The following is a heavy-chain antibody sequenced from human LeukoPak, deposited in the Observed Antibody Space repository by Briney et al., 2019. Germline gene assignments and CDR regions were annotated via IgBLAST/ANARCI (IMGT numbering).Heavy chain of an antibody. V-gene: IGHV4-39*07. J-gene: IGHJ5*02. CDR2: FSYNGNT. CDR1: SGSISSSGYH. D-gene: IGHD6-19*01. CDR3: AGGLSRGWYLVGDH. Sequence: KPSETLSLTCTVSSGSISSSGYHWDWIRQPPGKGLEWIGSFSYNGNTYSHPSLKSRVTISVDTSKNQFSLKLSSVTAADTAVYYCAGGLSRGWYLVGDHWGQGTLVTVSS.